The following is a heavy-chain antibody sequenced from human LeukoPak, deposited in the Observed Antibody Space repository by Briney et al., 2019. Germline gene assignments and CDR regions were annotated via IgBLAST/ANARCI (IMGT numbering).Heavy chain of an antibody. J-gene: IGHJ4*02. D-gene: IGHD3-22*01. V-gene: IGHV3-9*01. CDR1: GFTFDDYA. Sequence: GGSLRLSCAASGFTFDDYAMHWVRQAPGKGLEWVSGISWNSGSIGYADSVKGRFTISRDNAKNSLYLQMNSLRAGDTALYYCAKDIGKYYDSSGYWEFDYWGQGTLVTVSS. CDR3: AKDIGKYYDSSGYWEFDY. CDR2: ISWNSGSI.